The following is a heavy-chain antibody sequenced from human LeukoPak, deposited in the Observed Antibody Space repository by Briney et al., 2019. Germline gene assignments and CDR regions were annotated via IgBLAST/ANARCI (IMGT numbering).Heavy chain of an antibody. D-gene: IGHD2-15*01. CDR2: IYYSGST. CDR1: GGSFSTYY. Sequence: SETLSLTCTVSGGSFSTYYWSWIRQPPGKGLEWIGYIYYSGSTNYNPSLKSRVTISVDTSKNQFSLKLSSVTAADTAVYYCARVGGGYCSGGSCYYFWGVFDYWGQGTLVTVSS. V-gene: IGHV4-59*01. J-gene: IGHJ4*02. CDR3: ARVGGGYCSGGSCYYFWGVFDY.